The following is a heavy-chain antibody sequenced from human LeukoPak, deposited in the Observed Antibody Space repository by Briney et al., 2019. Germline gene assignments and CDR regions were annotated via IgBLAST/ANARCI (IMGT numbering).Heavy chain of an antibody. CDR2: IYYSGST. CDR3: ARAAAADPFDY. V-gene: IGHV4-59*01. Sequence: PSETLSLTCTVSGGSISSYYWSWIRQPPGKGLEWIGYIYYSGSTNYNPSLKSRVTISVDTSKNQFSLKLSSVTAADTAVYYCARAAAADPFDYWSQGTLVTVSS. CDR1: GGSISSYY. D-gene: IGHD6-13*01. J-gene: IGHJ4*02.